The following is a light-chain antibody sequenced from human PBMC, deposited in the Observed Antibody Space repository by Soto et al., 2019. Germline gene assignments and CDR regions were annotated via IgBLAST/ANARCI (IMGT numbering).Light chain of an antibody. Sequence: QSVLTQPASVSGSPGQSITISCTGTSSDVGVYNYVSWYQQHPDKAPELMIYDVTNRPSGVSNRFSGSKSGNTASLTISGLQAEDEADYYCSSYTSSTTLVFGGGTKVTVL. V-gene: IGLV2-14*01. CDR2: DVT. J-gene: IGLJ2*01. CDR3: SSYTSSTTLV. CDR1: SSDVGVYNY.